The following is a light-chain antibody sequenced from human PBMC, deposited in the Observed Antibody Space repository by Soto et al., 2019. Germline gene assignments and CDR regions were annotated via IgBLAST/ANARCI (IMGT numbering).Light chain of an antibody. CDR2: DAN. V-gene: IGLV7-46*01. CDR3: LVYYSGTGV. CDR1: GGVATSGQS. J-gene: IGLJ3*02. Sequence: QAVVTQEPSLTVSPGGTVTLTCGSTGGVATSGQSPYWFQQKPGQAPRTLTSDANKRHSWTPARFSASLLGDKGALTLSGAQPEDEADYFCLVYYSGTGVFGGGTKVTVL.